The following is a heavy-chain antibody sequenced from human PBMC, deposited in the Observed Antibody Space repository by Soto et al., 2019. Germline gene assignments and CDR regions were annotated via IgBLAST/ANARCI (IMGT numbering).Heavy chain of an antibody. CDR2: IYYSGST. V-gene: IGHV4-39*01. CDR3: ARQITMVRGVIIKRDYYYGMDV. Sequence: SETLSLTCTVSGGSISSSSYYWGWIRQPPGKGLEWIGSIYYSGSTYYNPSLKSRVTISVDTSKNQFSLKLSSVTAADTAVYYCARQITMVRGVIIKRDYYYGMDVWGQGTTVTVSS. D-gene: IGHD3-10*01. J-gene: IGHJ6*02. CDR1: GGSISSSSYY.